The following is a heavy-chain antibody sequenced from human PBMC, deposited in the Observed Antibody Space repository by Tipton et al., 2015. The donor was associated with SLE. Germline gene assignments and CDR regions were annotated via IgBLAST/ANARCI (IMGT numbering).Heavy chain of an antibody. CDR2: ISYDGSNK. CDR1: GFTFSSYA. V-gene: IGHV3-30*04. J-gene: IGHJ3*02. D-gene: IGHD3-22*01. CDR3: ARGGISSGYSKGAFDI. Sequence: SLRLSCAASGFTFSSYAMHWVRQAPGKGLEWVAVISYDGSNKYYADSVKGRFTISRDNSKNTLYLQINSLRAEDTAVYYCARGGISSGYSKGAFDIWGQGTMVTVSS.